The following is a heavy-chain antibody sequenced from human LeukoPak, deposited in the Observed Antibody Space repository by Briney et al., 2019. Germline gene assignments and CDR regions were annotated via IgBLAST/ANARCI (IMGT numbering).Heavy chain of an antibody. CDR1: GGSISSSSYY. CDR3: ARSSLIVVVPAAPLDY. D-gene: IGHD2-2*01. V-gene: IGHV4-39*01. Sequence: SETLSLTCTVSGGSISSSSYYWGWIRQPPGKGLEWIGSIYYSGSTYYNPSLKSRVTISVDTSKNQFSLKLSSVTAADTAVYYCARSSLIVVVPAAPLDYWGQGTLVTVSS. J-gene: IGHJ4*02. CDR2: IYYSGST.